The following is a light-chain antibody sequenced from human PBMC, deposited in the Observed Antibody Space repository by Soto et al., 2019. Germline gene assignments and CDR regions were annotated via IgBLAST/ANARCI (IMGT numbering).Light chain of an antibody. CDR2: ATS. V-gene: IGKV3-11*01. CDR1: QSIGNY. CDR3: QQSFSTPT. J-gene: IGKJ5*01. Sequence: EVVLTQSPATLSLSPGEGATLSCRASQSIGNYLAWYQQKPGQAPRLLIYATSNRATGIPARFSGSGSGTDFTLTISSLQPEDFATYYCQQSFSTPTFGQGTRLEIK.